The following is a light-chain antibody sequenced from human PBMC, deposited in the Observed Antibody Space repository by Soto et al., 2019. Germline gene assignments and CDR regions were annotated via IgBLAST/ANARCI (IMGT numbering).Light chain of an antibody. CDR2: DVS. CDR1: SSDVGAYNY. CDR3: SSFTTSSTRV. J-gene: IGLJ1*01. V-gene: IGLV2-14*03. Sequence: QSALTQPASVSGSPGQSITISCTGASSDVGAYNYVAWYQQHPGKAPQLMIYDVSSRPSGVSYRFSGSKSGNTASLTISGLKAEDEAGYYCSSFTTSSTRVFGTGTKLTVL.